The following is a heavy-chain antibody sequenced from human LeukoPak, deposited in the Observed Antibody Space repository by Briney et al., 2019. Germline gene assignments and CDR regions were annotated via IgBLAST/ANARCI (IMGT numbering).Heavy chain of an antibody. CDR3: ARLPGNSAYRDY. CDR1: GFTFSHYW. D-gene: IGHD4-23*01. CDR2: INQDGSTT. Sequence: GGSLRLSCAASGFTFSHYWMTWVRQAPGKGLEWVANINQDGSTTNYLDSVKGRFTISRDNAKISLYLQMDSLRAEDTALYYCARLPGNSAYRDYWGQGTLVTVSS. J-gene: IGHJ4*02. V-gene: IGHV3-7*01.